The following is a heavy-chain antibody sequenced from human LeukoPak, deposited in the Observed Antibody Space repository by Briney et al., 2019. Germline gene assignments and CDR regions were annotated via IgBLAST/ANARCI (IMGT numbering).Heavy chain of an antibody. Sequence: INPYGGSTTYEQKFQGRVTVTSDTSTSTVYMDLNSLTSDDTAVYYCARGLWELLFYFDYWGQGTLVSVSS. J-gene: IGHJ4*02. CDR3: ARGLWELLFYFDY. V-gene: IGHV1-46*01. CDR2: INPYGGST. D-gene: IGHD1-26*01.